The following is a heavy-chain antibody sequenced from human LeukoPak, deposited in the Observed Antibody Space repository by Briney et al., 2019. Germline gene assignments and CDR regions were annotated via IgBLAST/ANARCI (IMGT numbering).Heavy chain of an antibody. J-gene: IGHJ4*02. Sequence: SETLSLTCVVSGYAMSSSNWWGWIRQPPGKELEWIGYIYYSGSTDYNPSLKSRVTMSIHTSKNQFSLKLTSVTAADTAVYYCARDRYYYDSSGYYVFDFDYWGQGTLVTVSS. V-gene: IGHV4-28*03. CDR1: GYAMSSSNW. CDR2: IYYSGST. CDR3: ARDRYYYDSSGYYVFDFDY. D-gene: IGHD3-22*01.